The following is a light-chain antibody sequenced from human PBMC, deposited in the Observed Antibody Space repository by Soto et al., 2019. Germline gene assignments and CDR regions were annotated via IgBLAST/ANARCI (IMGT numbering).Light chain of an antibody. CDR2: SNN. V-gene: IGLV1-44*01. CDR1: SSNIGSNN. Sequence: QSVLTQPPSASATPGQRVTISCSGSSSNIGSNNVEWYQHLPGTAPKLLIYSNNQGPPGVPDRFSGSKSGTSASLAISGLQSEDEADYYCASWDDSVNGLVIGGGTKVTVL. J-gene: IGLJ3*02. CDR3: ASWDDSVNGLV.